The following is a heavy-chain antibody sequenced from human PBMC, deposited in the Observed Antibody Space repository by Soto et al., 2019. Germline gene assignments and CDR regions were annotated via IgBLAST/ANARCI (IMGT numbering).Heavy chain of an antibody. D-gene: IGHD2-2*01. CDR1: GFTFSSYA. CDR3: ARDGGGSDIVVVPAARGYYGMDV. J-gene: IGHJ6*02. V-gene: IGHV3-30-3*01. CDR2: ISYDGSNK. Sequence: QVQLVESGGGVVQPGRSLRLSCAASGFTFSSYAMHWVRQAPGKGLEWVAVISYDGSNKYYADSVKGRFTISRDNSKNTLNLKMNSLRAEDRAVYYCARDGGGSDIVVVPAARGYYGMDVWGQGTTFTVSS.